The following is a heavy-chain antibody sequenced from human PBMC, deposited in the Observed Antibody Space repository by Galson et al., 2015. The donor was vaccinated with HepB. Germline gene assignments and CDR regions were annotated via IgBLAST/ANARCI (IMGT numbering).Heavy chain of an antibody. CDR1: GFTFSSYS. D-gene: IGHD3-3*01. CDR3: ARDNAIFGALGKVDAFDI. V-gene: IGHV3-48*02. Sequence: SLRLSCAASGFTFSSYSMNWVRQAPGKGLEWVSYISSSSSTIYYADSVKGRFTISRDNAKNSLYLQMNSLRDEDAAVYYCARDNAIFGALGKVDAFDIWGQGTMVTVSS. CDR2: ISSSSSTI. J-gene: IGHJ3*02.